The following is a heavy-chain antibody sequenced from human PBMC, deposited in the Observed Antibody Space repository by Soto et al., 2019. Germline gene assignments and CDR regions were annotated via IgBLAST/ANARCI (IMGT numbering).Heavy chain of an antibody. Sequence: PASGFTVSSNYMSWVRQAPGKGLEWVSVIYSGGSTYYADSVKGRFTISRDNSKNTLYLKMNSLRAEDTAVYYCARDRIPTGMDVWGQGTTVTVSS. CDR2: IYSGGST. CDR1: GFTVSSNY. CDR3: ARDRIPTGMDV. J-gene: IGHJ6*02. V-gene: IGHV3-66*01.